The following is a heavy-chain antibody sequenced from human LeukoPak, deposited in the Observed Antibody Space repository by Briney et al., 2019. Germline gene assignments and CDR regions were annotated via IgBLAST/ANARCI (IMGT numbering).Heavy chain of an antibody. Sequence: ASVKVSCKASGYTLTSYGISWVRQAPGQGLEWMGWISAYNGNTNYAQKLQGRVTMTTDTSTSTAYMELRSLRSDDTAVYYCARDRGYDLNDAFDVWGQGTMVTVSS. CDR2: ISAYNGNT. CDR1: GYTLTSYG. V-gene: IGHV1-18*01. CDR3: ARDRGYDLNDAFDV. D-gene: IGHD6-13*01. J-gene: IGHJ3*01.